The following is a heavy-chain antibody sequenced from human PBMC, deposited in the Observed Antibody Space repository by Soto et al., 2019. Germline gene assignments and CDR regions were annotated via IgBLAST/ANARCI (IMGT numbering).Heavy chain of an antibody. Sequence: PXETLSLTCTVAGCSMNTFYWSWVRQPAGKGLEWIGRIFSSGSTSFNPSLESRVAMSVDTSKNHFSLNLSSVTAADMAVYYCAREGSYSAYNFAHGIQLWSFDFWGQGALVTVSS. V-gene: IGHV4-4*07. CDR3: AREGSYSAYNFAHGIQLWSFDF. D-gene: IGHD5-12*01. J-gene: IGHJ4*02. CDR2: IFSSGST. CDR1: GCSMNTFY.